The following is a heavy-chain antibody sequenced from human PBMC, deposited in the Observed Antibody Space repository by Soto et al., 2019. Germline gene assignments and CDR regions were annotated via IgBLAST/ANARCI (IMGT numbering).Heavy chain of an antibody. J-gene: IGHJ4*02. CDR3: ARAGLPTLEMATTF. CDR2: INANSGGT. D-gene: IGHD3-16*01. CDR1: GYTFTDYY. Sequence: ASVKVSCKASGYTFTDYYMHWVRQAPGQGLEWMGWINANSGGTKYAQKFQGRVTMTRDTSISTAYMELSRLTSDDTAVYYCARAGLPTLEMATTFWGQGNLVTVSS. V-gene: IGHV1-2*02.